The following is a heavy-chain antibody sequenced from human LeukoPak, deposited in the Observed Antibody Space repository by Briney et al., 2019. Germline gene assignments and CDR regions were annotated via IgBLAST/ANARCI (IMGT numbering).Heavy chain of an antibody. J-gene: IGHJ4*02. CDR3: ARDLGSGYSRY. V-gene: IGHV4-59*01. CDR1: GGSISSYY. CDR2: IYYSGST. D-gene: IGHD5-12*01. Sequence: SETLSLTCTVSGGSISSYYWSWIRQPPGKGLEWIGYIYYSGSTNYNPSLKSRVTISVDTSKNQFSLKLSSVTAADTAVYYCARDLGSGYSRYWGQGTLVTVSS.